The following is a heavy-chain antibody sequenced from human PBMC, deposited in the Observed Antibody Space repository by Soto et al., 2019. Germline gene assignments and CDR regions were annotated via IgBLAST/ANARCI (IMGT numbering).Heavy chain of an antibody. Sequence: QVQLVQSGAEVKKPGASVKVSCKASGYTFTSYGISWVRQAPGQGLEWMGWISNYNGDTNYAQKLQGRVTMTTDTSTSTAYMELRTLKPDDTAIYYCTRGGQLFAGNYFDYWGQGTLVTVSS. CDR3: TRGGQLFAGNYFDY. D-gene: IGHD3-10*02. J-gene: IGHJ4*02. CDR2: ISNYNGDT. CDR1: GYTFTSYG. V-gene: IGHV1-18*01.